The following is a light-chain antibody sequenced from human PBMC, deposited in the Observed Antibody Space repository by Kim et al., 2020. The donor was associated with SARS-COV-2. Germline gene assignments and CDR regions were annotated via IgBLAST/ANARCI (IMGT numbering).Light chain of an antibody. CDR3: QQYANLPYT. CDR1: QRIREH. CDR2: QAS. V-gene: IGKV1-33*01. J-gene: IGKJ2*01. Sequence: DTQMTQSPFSLSASVGDRVTITCQVSQRIREHLNWYQHTPGKAPQLLIYQASILETGVSSRFSGSGYGTYFTLTIDSLRPEDAATYYCQQYANLPYTFGQGTKLEI.